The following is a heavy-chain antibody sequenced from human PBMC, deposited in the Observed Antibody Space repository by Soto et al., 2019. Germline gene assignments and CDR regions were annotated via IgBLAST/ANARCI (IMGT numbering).Heavy chain of an antibody. CDR2: IRSKANSYAT. J-gene: IGHJ6*02. CDR1: GFTFIGSA. CDR3: TRLAYGMDV. V-gene: IGHV3-73*01. Sequence: GGSLRLSCASSGFTFIGSAMHWVRQASGKGLEWVGRIRSKANSYATAYAASVKGRFTISRDDSKNAAYLQMNSLKTEDTAVYYCTRLAYGMDVWGQGTTVTVSS.